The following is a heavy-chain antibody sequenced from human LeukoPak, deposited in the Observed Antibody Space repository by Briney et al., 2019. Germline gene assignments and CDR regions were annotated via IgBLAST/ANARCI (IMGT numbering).Heavy chain of an antibody. CDR1: GFTFSSYA. CDR2: VSGSGGST. J-gene: IGHJ4*02. D-gene: IGHD2-2*03. V-gene: IGHV3-23*01. Sequence: GGSLRLSCAASGFTFSSYAMSWVRQAPGKGLEWVSAVSGSGGSTYYADSVKGRFTISRDNSKNTLYLQMNSLRAEDTAVYYCAKTPSPGYCSSTSCYVDYWGQGTPVTVSS. CDR3: AKTPSPGYCSSTSCYVDY.